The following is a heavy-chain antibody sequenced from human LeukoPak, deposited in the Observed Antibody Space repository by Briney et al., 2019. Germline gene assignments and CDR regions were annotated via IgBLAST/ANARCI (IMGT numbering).Heavy chain of an antibody. J-gene: IGHJ3*02. CDR1: GASISSHY. D-gene: IGHD3-10*01. CDR2: IYTSGST. V-gene: IGHV4-4*07. Sequence: SETLSLTCTVSGASISSHYWSWIRQPAGKGLEWIGRIYTSGSTDYNPSLKSRVTMSIDTSRNQFSLKLRSVTAADTAVYYCARPLTMVRGTLRAFDIWGQGTMVTVSS. CDR3: ARPLTMVRGTLRAFDI.